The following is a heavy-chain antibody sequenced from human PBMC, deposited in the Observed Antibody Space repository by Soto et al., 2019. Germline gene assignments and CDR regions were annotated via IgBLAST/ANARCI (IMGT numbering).Heavy chain of an antibody. J-gene: IGHJ6*02. CDR2: ISYDGSNK. Sequence: QVQLVESGGGVVQPGRSLRLSCAASGFTFSSYGMHWVRQAPGKGLEWVAVISYDGSNKYYADSLKGRFTVSRDNSKNTLYLQMSSLRAEDTAVYYCVKDGSSGWPYSNGMDVWGQGTTVTVSS. D-gene: IGHD6-19*01. CDR1: GFTFSSYG. CDR3: VKDGSSGWPYSNGMDV. V-gene: IGHV3-30*18.